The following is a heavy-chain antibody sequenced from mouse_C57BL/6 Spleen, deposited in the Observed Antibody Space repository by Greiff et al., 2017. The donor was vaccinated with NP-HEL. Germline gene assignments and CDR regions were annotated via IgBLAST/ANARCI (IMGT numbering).Heavy chain of an antibody. V-gene: IGHV14-4*01. CDR2: IDPENGDT. CDR3: TTDYSNYLAWFAY. J-gene: IGHJ3*01. CDR1: GFNIKDDY. D-gene: IGHD2-5*01. Sequence: VQLQQSGAELVRPGASVKLSCTASGFNIKDDYMHWVKQRPEQGLEWIGWIDPENGDTEYASKFQGKATITADTSSNTAYLQLSSLTSEDTAVYYCTTDYSNYLAWFAYWGQGTLVTVSA.